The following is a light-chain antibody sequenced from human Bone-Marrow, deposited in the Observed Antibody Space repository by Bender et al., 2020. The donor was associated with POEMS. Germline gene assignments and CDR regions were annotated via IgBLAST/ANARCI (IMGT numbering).Light chain of an antibody. CDR2: EVY. J-gene: IGLJ3*02. V-gene: IGLV2-14*01. CDR3: SSYTSSGTWV. CDR1: SSDIAAYDS. Sequence: QSALTQPASVSGSPGQSVTISCTGTSSDIAAYDSVSWYRQIPGKAPRLLIYEVYKRPSGVSNRFSGSKSGNTASLTVSGLQAEDEADYYCSSYTSSGTWVFGGGTKVTVL.